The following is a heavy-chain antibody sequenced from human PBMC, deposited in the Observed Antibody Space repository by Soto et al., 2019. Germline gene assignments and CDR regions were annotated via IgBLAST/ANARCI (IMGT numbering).Heavy chain of an antibody. CDR2: IYYSGST. CDR3: ASGGYGSGSYADNWFDP. V-gene: IGHV4-31*03. CDR1: GGSISSGGYY. D-gene: IGHD3-10*01. Sequence: SETLSLTCTVSGGSISSGGYYWSWIRQHPGKGLEWIGYIYYSGSTYYNPSLKSRVTISVDTSKNQFSLKLSSVTAADTAVYYCASGGYGSGSYADNWFDPWGQGTLVTVSS. J-gene: IGHJ5*02.